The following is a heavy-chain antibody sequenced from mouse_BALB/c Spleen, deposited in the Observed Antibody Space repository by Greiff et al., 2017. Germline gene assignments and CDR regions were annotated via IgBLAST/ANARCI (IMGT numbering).Heavy chain of an antibody. CDR2: ISSGGGST. CDR1: GFAFSSYD. Sequence: EVQLVESGGGLVKPGGSLKLSCAASGFAFSSYDMSWVRQTPEKRLEWVAYISSGGGSTYYPDTVKGRFTISRDNAKNTLYLQMSSLKSEDTAMYYCARWEKTYYAMDYWGQGTSVTVSS. D-gene: IGHD4-1*01. CDR3: ARWEKTYYAMDY. J-gene: IGHJ4*01. V-gene: IGHV5-12-1*01.